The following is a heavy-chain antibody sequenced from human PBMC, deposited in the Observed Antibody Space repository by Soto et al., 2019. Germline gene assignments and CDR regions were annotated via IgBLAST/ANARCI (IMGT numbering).Heavy chain of an antibody. V-gene: IGHV3-11*01. CDR2: ISISGSTI. D-gene: IGHD2-2*01. Sequence: QVQLVESGGGLVKPGGSLRLSCAASGFTFSDYYMSWIRQAPGKGLEWVSYISISGSTIYYADSVKGRFTISRDNAKNSLYLQMNSLRAENTAVYYCARVTYQLLSGLYYYYYYYMDVWGKGTTVTVSS. CDR1: GFTFSDYY. CDR3: ARVTYQLLSGLYYYYYYYMDV. J-gene: IGHJ6*03.